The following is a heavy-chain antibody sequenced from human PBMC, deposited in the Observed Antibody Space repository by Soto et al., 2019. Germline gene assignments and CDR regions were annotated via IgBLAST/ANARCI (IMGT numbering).Heavy chain of an antibody. J-gene: IGHJ4*02. CDR3: AKGRGSLGY. D-gene: IGHD3-16*02. CDR2: ISYDGSNK. Sequence: QVQLVESGGGVVQPGRSLRLSCAASGFTFSSYGMHWVRQAPGKGLEWVAVISYDGSNKYYADSVKGRFTISRDNSKNTLYLQMNSLRADDTAVYYCAKGRGSLGYWGQGTLVTVSS. V-gene: IGHV3-30*18. CDR1: GFTFSSYG.